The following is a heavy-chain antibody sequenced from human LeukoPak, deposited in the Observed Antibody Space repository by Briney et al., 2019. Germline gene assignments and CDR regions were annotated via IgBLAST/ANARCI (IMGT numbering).Heavy chain of an antibody. J-gene: IGHJ6*03. V-gene: IGHV3-30*03. CDR3: ARDSRRDDPYYYYMDV. D-gene: IGHD2-21*01. CDR1: GFTFSSYG. CDR2: ISYDGSNK. Sequence: GGTLRLSCAASGFTFSSYGMSWVRQAPGKGLEWVAVISYDGSNKYYADSVKGRFTISRDNSKNTLYLQMNSLRAEDTAVYYCARDSRRDDPYYYYMDVWGKGTTVTVSS.